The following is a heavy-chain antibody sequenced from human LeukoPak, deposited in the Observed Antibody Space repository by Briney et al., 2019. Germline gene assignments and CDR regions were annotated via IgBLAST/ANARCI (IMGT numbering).Heavy chain of an antibody. J-gene: IGHJ4*02. CDR3: ARGSSSDWPLEY. D-gene: IGHD6-19*01. Sequence: ASVKVSCKASGYTFINYAIHWVRQAPGQRLEWMGWINAYNGDTEYSQKFQGRVTITRDTSASTAYMELSTLRSEGTAVYYCARGSSSDWPLEYWGRGILVTVSS. V-gene: IGHV1-3*01. CDR2: INAYNGDT. CDR1: GYTFINYA.